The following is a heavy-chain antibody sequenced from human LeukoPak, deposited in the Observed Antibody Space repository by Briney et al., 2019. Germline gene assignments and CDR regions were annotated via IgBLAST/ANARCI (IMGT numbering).Heavy chain of an antibody. CDR3: ARAAMIEDGWFDP. Sequence: SVKVSCKASGGTFSSYAISWVRQAPGQGLEWMGRIIPIFGTANYAQKFQGRVTITTDQSTSTAYMELSSRRSEDTAVYYCARAAMIEDGWFDPWGQGTLVTVSS. CDR1: GGTFSSYA. CDR2: IIPIFGTA. D-gene: IGHD3-22*01. V-gene: IGHV1-69*05. J-gene: IGHJ5*02.